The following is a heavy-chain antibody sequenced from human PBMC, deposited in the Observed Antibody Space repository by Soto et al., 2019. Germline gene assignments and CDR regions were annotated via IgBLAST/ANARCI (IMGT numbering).Heavy chain of an antibody. CDR2: IGGRGTSS. CDR1: GFTFSNYA. CDR3: AKSRYADSSGDYYDF. Sequence: GGSLRLSCAASGFTFSNYAMSWVRQAPGKGLEWVSGIGGRGTSSYYADSVKGRFAISRDNSYNTLFLQLHSLRAEDTAVYYCAKSRYADSSGDYYDFWGQGTRVTV. D-gene: IGHD3-22*01. V-gene: IGHV3-23*01. J-gene: IGHJ4*02.